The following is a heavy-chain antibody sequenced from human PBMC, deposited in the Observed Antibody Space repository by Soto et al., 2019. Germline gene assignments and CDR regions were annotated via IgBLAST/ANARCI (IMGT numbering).Heavy chain of an antibody. Sequence: QVQLLQSGAEVKKPGSSVKVSCKASGGTFSSYDISWLRQAPGQGLEWMGGIIPSFGTANYAQKFQGRVKITADESTSTAYMELSSLRSEDTAVYYCARHVPAAGYYYGMDVWGQGTTVTVSS. CDR1: GGTFSSYD. V-gene: IGHV1-69*12. D-gene: IGHD2-2*01. CDR2: IIPSFGTA. CDR3: ARHVPAAGYYYGMDV. J-gene: IGHJ6*02.